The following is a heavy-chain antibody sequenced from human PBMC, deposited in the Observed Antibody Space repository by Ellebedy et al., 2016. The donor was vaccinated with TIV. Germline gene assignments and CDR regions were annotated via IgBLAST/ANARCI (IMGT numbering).Heavy chain of an antibody. J-gene: IGHJ4*02. CDR2: IKQDGSEK. Sequence: PGGSLRLSCAASGFTFSSYWMSWVRQAQGKGLEWVANIKQDGSEKYYVDSVKGRFTISRDNAKNSLYLQMTSLRAEDTAVYYCARDRHYYDSSGPLDYWGQGTLVTVSS. CDR1: GFTFSSYW. CDR3: ARDRHYYDSSGPLDY. D-gene: IGHD3-22*01. V-gene: IGHV3-7*01.